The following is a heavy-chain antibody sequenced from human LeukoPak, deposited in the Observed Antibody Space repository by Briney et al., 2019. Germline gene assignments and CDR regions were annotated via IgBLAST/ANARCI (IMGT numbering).Heavy chain of an antibody. J-gene: IGHJ4*02. CDR3: ARDPQRRYDY. CDR2: IKEDGREE. V-gene: IGHV3-7*04. CDR1: GFLFCNYW. Sequence: PGGALRLSRAASGFLFCNYWMTWVRPGPGERLEWVATIKEDGREEYYVDSVKGRFSIFRDNAKRSLYLQMSSLRAEDTAVYFCARDPQRRYDYWGQGTLVTVSS. D-gene: IGHD1-1*01.